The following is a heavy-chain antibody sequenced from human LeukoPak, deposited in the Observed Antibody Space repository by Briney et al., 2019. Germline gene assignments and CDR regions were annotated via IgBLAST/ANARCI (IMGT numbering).Heavy chain of an antibody. J-gene: IGHJ5*02. CDR2: IVVGSGNT. CDR3: AARYCTNGVCYNGFDP. CDR1: GFTFTSSA. V-gene: IGHV1-58*02. Sequence: EASVKVSCKASGFTFTSSAMQWVRQARGQRLEWIGLIVVGSGNTNYAQKFQERVTITRDMSTSTAYMELSSLRSEDTAVYYCAARYCTNGVCYNGFDPWGQRTLVTVSS. D-gene: IGHD2-8*01.